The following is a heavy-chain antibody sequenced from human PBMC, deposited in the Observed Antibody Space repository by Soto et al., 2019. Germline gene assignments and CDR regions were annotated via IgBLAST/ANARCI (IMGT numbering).Heavy chain of an antibody. J-gene: IGHJ4*02. CDR1: AGTFNTYT. Sequence: QVQVVQSGAEVKKPESSVKVSCKPSAGTFNTYTVNWVRLAPGHGLEWMGRFIPILDMANYAQKFQDRVTITADRSTFTAYMELNSLTSDDTAVYYCAITYCRDNSCPRDFDFWGPGTRVTVSS. D-gene: IGHD2-21*01. CDR2: FIPILDMA. V-gene: IGHV1-69*02. CDR3: AITYCRDNSCPRDFDF.